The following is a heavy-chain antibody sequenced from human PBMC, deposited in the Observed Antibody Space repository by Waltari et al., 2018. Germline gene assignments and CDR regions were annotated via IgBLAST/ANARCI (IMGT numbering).Heavy chain of an antibody. CDR2: DGSDK. V-gene: IGHV3-7*01. D-gene: IGHD4-17*01. J-gene: IGHJ4*02. Sequence: DGSDKAHVDSVRGRFTVSRDNAKNSLFLQMTSLRGDDTAVYYCARYGAYAFYDWGQGVQVTVSS. CDR3: ARYGAYAFYD.